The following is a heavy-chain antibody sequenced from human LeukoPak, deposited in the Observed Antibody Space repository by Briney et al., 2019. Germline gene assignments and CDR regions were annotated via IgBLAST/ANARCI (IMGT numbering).Heavy chain of an antibody. J-gene: IGHJ4*02. CDR1: GYTFTVYY. V-gene: IGHV1-2*02. CDR3: ARELGTMVRGAFTY. CDR2: INPNSGGT. D-gene: IGHD3-10*01. Sequence: ASVKVSCKASGYTFTVYYMHWVRQAPGQGLEWMGWINPNSGGTNYAQKFQGRVTITTDESTSTAYMELSGLRSEDTAVYYCARELGTMVRGAFTYWGQGTLVTVSS.